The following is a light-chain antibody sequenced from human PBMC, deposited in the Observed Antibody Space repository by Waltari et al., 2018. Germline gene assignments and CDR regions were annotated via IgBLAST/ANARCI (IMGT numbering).Light chain of an antibody. J-gene: IGLJ2*01. V-gene: IGLV2-11*01. CDR3: SSYVGSQTVV. CDR1: SGDVGGYNY. Sequence: QSALTQPRSVSGSPGQSVTISCTGTSGDVGGYNYVSWYQQHPGKAPKLMIYDVSERPSGGPCRFAGSKSGNTASLTISGLQADDEADYYCSSYVGSQTVVFGGGTKLTVL. CDR2: DVS.